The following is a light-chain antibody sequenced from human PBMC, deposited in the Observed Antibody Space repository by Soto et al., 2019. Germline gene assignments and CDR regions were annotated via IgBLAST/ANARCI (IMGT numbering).Light chain of an antibody. CDR1: QSVSSN. CDR3: QQYNNWPLT. Sequence: EIVMTQSPATLSVSPGDRATLSCRASQSVSSNFAWYQQKPGQAPRLLIYGASTRATGIPARFSGSGSGTEFTLTISSLQSEDFAVYYCQQYNNWPLTFGGGTKVDI. CDR2: GAS. V-gene: IGKV3-15*01. J-gene: IGKJ4*01.